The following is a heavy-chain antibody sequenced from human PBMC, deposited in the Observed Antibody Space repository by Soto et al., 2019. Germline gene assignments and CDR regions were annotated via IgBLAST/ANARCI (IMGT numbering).Heavy chain of an antibody. CDR2: ISSNSAYI. Sequence: GGSLRLSCAASGFTFRSFTMNWVRQAPGKGLEWVSTISSNSAYIYYTDALRGRFTISRDNAKNSLHLQMNSLRAEDTAVYFCTRDASRDSSARGWFDPWGPGTLVTVSS. CDR1: GFTFRSFT. CDR3: TRDASRDSSARGWFDP. D-gene: IGHD6-13*01. J-gene: IGHJ5*02. V-gene: IGHV3-21*01.